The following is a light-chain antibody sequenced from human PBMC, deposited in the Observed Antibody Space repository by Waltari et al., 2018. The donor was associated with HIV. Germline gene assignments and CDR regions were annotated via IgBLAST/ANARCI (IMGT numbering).Light chain of an antibody. J-gene: IGKJ4*01. CDR2: DAS. CDR3: QQYADLPLT. V-gene: IGKV1-33*01. CDR1: QDIRHY. Sequence: DIQMTQSPSFLSASVGDKVNITCQASQDIRHYLNWYQKKAGKAPKLLIYDASKLQTGVPSRFSGSDSGTDLTLTITSLQSEDIGTYYCQQYADLPLTFGGGTQVEIK.